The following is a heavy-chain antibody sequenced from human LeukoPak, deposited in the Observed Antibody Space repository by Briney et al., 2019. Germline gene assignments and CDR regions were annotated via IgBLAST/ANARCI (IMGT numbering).Heavy chain of an antibody. D-gene: IGHD6-13*01. CDR3: ARSIAAAGTFLGMYHYYYMDV. V-gene: IGHV4-34*01. Sequence: SETLSLTCAVYGGSFSGYYWSWIRQPPGKGLEWIGEINHSGSTNYNPSLKSRVTISVDTSKNQFSLKLSSVTAADTAVYYCARSIAAAGTFLGMYHYYYMDVWGKGTTVTVSS. CDR2: INHSGST. J-gene: IGHJ6*03. CDR1: GGSFSGYY.